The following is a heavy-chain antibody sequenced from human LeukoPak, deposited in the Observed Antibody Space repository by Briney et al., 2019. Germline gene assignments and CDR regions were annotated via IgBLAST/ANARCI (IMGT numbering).Heavy chain of an antibody. CDR1: GNTFTGYY. CDR3: ARVFAYFQGYYFDY. D-gene: IGHD3-3*01. J-gene: IGHJ4*02. Sequence: GASVKVSCKASGNTFTGYYMHWVRQAPGQGLEWMGWINPNTDGTNYAQKFQDRVTMTRDTSISTAYMELSRLRSDDTAVYYCARVFAYFQGYYFDYWGQGTLVTVSS. CDR2: INPNTDGT. V-gene: IGHV1-2*02.